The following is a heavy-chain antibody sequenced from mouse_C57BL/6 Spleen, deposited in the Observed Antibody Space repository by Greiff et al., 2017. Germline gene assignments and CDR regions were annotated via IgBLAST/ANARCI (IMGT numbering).Heavy chain of an antibody. CDR1: GFNIKDDY. CDR2: IDPENGDT. Sequence: VHVKQSGAELVRPGASVKLSCTASGFNIKDDYMHWVKQRPEQGLEWIGWIDPENGDTESASKFQGKATITGDESSNTADLQISSLTSEDTAVYYCTRDCSGYTPAYWGQGTLVTVSA. D-gene: IGHD3-2*02. V-gene: IGHV14-4*01. J-gene: IGHJ3*01. CDR3: TRDCSGYTPAY.